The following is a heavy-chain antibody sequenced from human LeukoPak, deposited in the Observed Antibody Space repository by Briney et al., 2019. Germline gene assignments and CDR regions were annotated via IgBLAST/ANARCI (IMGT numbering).Heavy chain of an antibody. D-gene: IGHD2-21*01. CDR2: ISSSGSTV. CDR1: GFTFSSYE. J-gene: IGHJ3*02. CDR3: ARDIRGGEYSPDAFDI. Sequence: RGSLRLSCAASGFTFSSYEMNWVRQAPGKGLEWVSYISSSGSTVYYADSVKGRFTISRDNAKNSLYLQMNSLRAEDTAVYYCARDIRGGEYSPDAFDIWGQGTMVTVSS. V-gene: IGHV3-48*03.